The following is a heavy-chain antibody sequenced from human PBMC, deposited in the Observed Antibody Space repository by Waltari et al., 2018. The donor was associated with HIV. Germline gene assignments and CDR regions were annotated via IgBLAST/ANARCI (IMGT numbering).Heavy chain of an antibody. CDR3: TRDDSSSWRLDY. D-gene: IGHD6-13*01. Sequence: EVQLVESGGGLVQPGRSLRLSCTASGFTFGDYAMSWVRQAPGKGLGWVGFIRSKAYGGTTEYAASVKGRFTISRDDSKSIAYLQMNSLKTEDTAVYYCTRDDSSSWRLDYWGQGTLVTVSS. J-gene: IGHJ4*02. V-gene: IGHV3-49*04. CDR2: IRSKAYGGTT. CDR1: GFTFGDYA.